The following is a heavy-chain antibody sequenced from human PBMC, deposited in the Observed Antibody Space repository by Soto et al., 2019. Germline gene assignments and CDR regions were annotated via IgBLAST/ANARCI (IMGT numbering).Heavy chain of an antibody. D-gene: IGHD3-10*01. CDR3: AKDTYGSGSYYRGAFDI. CDR1: GFTFSSYA. CDR2: ISGSGGST. J-gene: IGHJ3*02. V-gene: IGHV3-23*01. Sequence: HPGGSLRLSCAASGFTFSSYAMSWVRQAPGKGLEWVSAISGSGGSTYYADSVKGRFTISRDNSKNTLYLQMNSLRAEDTAVYYCAKDTYGSGSYYRGAFDIWGQGTMVTV.